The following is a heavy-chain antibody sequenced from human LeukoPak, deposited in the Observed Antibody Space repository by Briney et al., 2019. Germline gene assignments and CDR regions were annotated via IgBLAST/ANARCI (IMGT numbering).Heavy chain of an antibody. CDR1: GYTFTSYD. J-gene: IGHJ4*02. V-gene: IGHV1-8*03. CDR3: ARIGLSGYLYYFDY. CDR2: MNPNSGNT. D-gene: IGHD3-3*01. Sequence: ASVKVSCKASGYTFTSYDINWVRQATGQGLEWMGWMNPNSGNTGYAQKFQGRGTITRNTSISTAYMELSSLRSEDTAVYYCARIGLSGYLYYFDYWGQGTLVTVSS.